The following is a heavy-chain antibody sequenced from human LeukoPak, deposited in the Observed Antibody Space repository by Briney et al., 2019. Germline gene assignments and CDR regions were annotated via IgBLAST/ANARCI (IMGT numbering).Heavy chain of an antibody. V-gene: IGHV4-39*07. D-gene: IGHD2-15*01. Sequence: SETLSLTCTVSGGSISTNNHYWGWIRQPPGKGLEWIGNIYYSGSTYYNPSLKSRVTISVDTSKNQFSLKLSSVTAADTAVYYCARAYSDYFDYWGQGTLVTVSS. J-gene: IGHJ4*02. CDR3: ARAYSDYFDY. CDR2: IYYSGST. CDR1: GGSISTNNHY.